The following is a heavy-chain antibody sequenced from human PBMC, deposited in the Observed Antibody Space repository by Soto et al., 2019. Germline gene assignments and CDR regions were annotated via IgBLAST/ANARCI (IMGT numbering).Heavy chain of an antibody. CDR1: GFTFSSYG. V-gene: IGHV3-33*01. J-gene: IGHJ4*02. CDR2: IWYDGSNK. CDR3: ARDITRNRGFDY. Sequence: SLRLSCAASGFTFSSYGMHWVRQAPGKGLEWVAVIWYDGSNKYYADSVKGRFTISRDNSKNTLYLQMNSLRAEDTAVYYCARDITRNRGFDYWGQGTLVTVSS.